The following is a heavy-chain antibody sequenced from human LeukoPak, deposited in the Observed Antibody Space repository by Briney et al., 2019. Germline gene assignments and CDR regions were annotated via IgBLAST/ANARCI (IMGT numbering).Heavy chain of an antibody. CDR1: GFTFSSYA. CDR2: SSGSGGST. V-gene: IGHV3-23*01. CDR3: AKDPVVDYDFWSGYYTSPLLFDY. Sequence: GRSLRLSCSASGFTFSSYAMSWVRQAPGKGLEWVSASSGSGGSTYYADSVKGRFTISRDNSKNTLYLQMNSLRAEDTAVYYCAKDPVVDYDFWSGYYTSPLLFDYWGQGTLVTVSS. J-gene: IGHJ4*02. D-gene: IGHD3-3*01.